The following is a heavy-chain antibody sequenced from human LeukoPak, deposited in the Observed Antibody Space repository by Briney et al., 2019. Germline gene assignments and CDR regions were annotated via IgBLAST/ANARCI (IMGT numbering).Heavy chain of an antibody. CDR2: IYYSGTT. V-gene: IGHV4-59*08. J-gene: IGHJ5*02. D-gene: IGHD1-26*01. Sequence: PSETLSLTCTVSGGSIGTYSWNWIRQPPGKGLEWIGYIYYSGTTNYNPSLKSRVTISVDTSKNQFSLKLSSVTAADTAVYYCARITVGANGYNWFDPWGQGTLVTVSS. CDR1: GGSIGTYS. CDR3: ARITVGANGYNWFDP.